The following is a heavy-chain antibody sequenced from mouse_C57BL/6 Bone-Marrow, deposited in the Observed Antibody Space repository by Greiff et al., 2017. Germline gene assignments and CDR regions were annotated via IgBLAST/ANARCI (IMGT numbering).Heavy chain of an antibody. CDR2: IRSKSSNYAT. Sequence: EVQLVESGGGLVQPKGSLKLSCAASGFTFNTYAMHWVRQAPGKGLEWVARIRSKSSNYATYYADSVKDRFTISRDDSQSMLYLQMNNLKTEDTAMYYCVRGGHYYGSSYFDYWGQGTTLTVSS. CDR1: GFTFNTYA. V-gene: IGHV10-3*01. J-gene: IGHJ2*01. CDR3: VRGGHYYGSSYFDY. D-gene: IGHD1-1*01.